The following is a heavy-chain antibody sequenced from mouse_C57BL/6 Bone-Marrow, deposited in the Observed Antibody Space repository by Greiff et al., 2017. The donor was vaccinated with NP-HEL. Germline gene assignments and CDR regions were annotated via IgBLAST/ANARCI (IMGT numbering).Heavy chain of an antibody. CDR2: IDPNSGGT. Sequence: VQLQQPGAELVKPGASVKLSCKASGYTFTSYWMHWVKQRPGRGLEWIGRIDPNSGGTKYNEKFKSKATLTVGKPSSTAYMQLISLTSEAAAVYYCASQADLGRDWYFDVWGTGTTVTVSS. D-gene: IGHD4-1*01. CDR1: GYTFTSYW. V-gene: IGHV1-72*01. J-gene: IGHJ1*03. CDR3: ASQADLGRDWYFDV.